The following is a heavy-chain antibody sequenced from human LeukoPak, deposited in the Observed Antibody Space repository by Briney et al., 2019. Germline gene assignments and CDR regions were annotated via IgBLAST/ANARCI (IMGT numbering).Heavy chain of an antibody. CDR1: GYRFTSYW. CDR2: IYPGDSDT. D-gene: IGHD6-6*01. CDR3: ARQLYSSSSPDY. V-gene: IGHV5-51*01. Sequence: GESLKISCKGSGYRFTSYWIAWVRQMPGKGLELMWIIYPGDSDTRYSPSFQGQVTISADKSLSTAYLQWSSLKASDTAMYYCARQLYSSSSPDYWGQETLVTVSS. J-gene: IGHJ4*02.